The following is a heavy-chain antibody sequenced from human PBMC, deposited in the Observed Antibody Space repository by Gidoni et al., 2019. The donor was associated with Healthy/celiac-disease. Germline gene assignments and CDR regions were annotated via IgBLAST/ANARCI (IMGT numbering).Heavy chain of an antibody. CDR2: ISYDGSNK. CDR3: ARDPRHTKKLLLRANWFDP. V-gene: IGHV3-30-3*01. D-gene: IGHD2-15*01. Sequence: QVQLVESGGGVVQPGRSLRLSCAASGFTFSSYAMHWVRQAPGKGLEWVAVISYDGSNKYYADSVKGRFTISRDNSKNTLYLQMNSLRAEDTAVYYCARDPRHTKKLLLRANWFDPWGQGTLVTVSS. CDR1: GFTFSSYA. J-gene: IGHJ5*02.